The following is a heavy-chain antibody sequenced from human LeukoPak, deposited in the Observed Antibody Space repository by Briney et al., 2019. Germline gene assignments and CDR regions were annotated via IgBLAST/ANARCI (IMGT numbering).Heavy chain of an antibody. D-gene: IGHD4/OR15-4a*01. CDR2: IYTDGST. CDR1: GFNFGNYG. CDR3: AAKHNY. J-gene: IGHJ4*02. V-gene: IGHV3-66*01. Sequence: GGSLRLSCAASGFNFGNYGMNWARQAPGKGLEWVSIIYTDGSTYYGDSMKGRFTISRDKSKNTVFLQMHRLSVEDTAVYYCAAKHNYCGQGTLVTVSS.